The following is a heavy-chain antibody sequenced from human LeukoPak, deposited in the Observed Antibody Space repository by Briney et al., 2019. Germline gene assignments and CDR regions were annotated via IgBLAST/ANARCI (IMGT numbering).Heavy chain of an antibody. Sequence: ASVKVSCKVSGYTLTELSMHWVRQAPGKGLEWMGGFDPEDGETIYAQKFQGRVTMTEDTSTDTAYMELSSLRSEDTAVYYCATQSKNMVATLYYYYGMDVWGQGTTVTVSS. CDR3: ATQSKNMVATLYYYYGMDV. V-gene: IGHV1-24*01. D-gene: IGHD5-12*01. J-gene: IGHJ6*02. CDR2: FDPEDGET. CDR1: GYTLTELS.